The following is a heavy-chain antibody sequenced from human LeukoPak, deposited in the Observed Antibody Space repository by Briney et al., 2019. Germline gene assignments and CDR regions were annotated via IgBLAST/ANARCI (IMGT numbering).Heavy chain of an antibody. V-gene: IGHV3-23*01. D-gene: IGHD1-14*01. CDR2: MSPSGDT. Sequence: GGSLGPSCAGPGSTFTNFALTWVRKPPGKGLDWVSSMSPSGDTYYADSVKGRFSISRDASKNTMYLQMSTLRADDTAVYFCAKPTPYGTTWAGGFDLWGQGTMVTVSS. J-gene: IGHJ3*01. CDR1: GSTFTNFA. CDR3: AKPTPYGTTWAGGFDL.